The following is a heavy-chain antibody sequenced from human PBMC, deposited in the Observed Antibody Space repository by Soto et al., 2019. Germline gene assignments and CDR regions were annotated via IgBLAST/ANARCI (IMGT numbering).Heavy chain of an antibody. CDR2: ISWNSGSI. J-gene: IGHJ3*02. CDR1: GFTFDDYA. D-gene: IGHD2-15*01. V-gene: IGHV3-9*01. Sequence: DVQLVESGGGLVQPGRSLRLSCAASGFTFDDYAMHWVRQAPGKGLEWVSGISWNSGSIGYADSVKGRFTISRDNAKNSLYLQMNSLRAEDTALYYCAKWGYCSGGSCYSGAFDIWGQGTMVTVSS. CDR3: AKWGYCSGGSCYSGAFDI.